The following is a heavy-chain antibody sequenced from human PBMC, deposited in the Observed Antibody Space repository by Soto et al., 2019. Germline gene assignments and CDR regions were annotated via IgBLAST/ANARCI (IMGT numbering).Heavy chain of an antibody. CDR2: IIWNSDYI. J-gene: IGHJ4*01. Sequence: EVQLVESGGGLVQPGGSLRLSCAASGFIFDDFAMHWVRQAPGKGLEGVAGIIWNSDYIVYGDSVKGRFTVSRDNAKKSLYLQMNSLRPEDSATYYCVKDSTVSGVRQGMDYWGRGTLVTVSS. CDR1: GFIFDDFA. D-gene: IGHD1-1*01. CDR3: VKDSTVSGVRQGMDY. V-gene: IGHV3-9*01.